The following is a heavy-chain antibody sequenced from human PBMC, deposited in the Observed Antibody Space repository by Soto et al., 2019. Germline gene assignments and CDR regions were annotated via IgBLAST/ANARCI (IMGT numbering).Heavy chain of an antibody. J-gene: IGHJ4*02. CDR2: ISSSSSTI. CDR3: ARCTARRNFDY. CDR1: GFTFSSYS. D-gene: IGHD6-6*01. Sequence: EVQLVESGGGLVQPGGSLRLSCAASGFTFSSYSMNWVRQAPGKGLEWVSYISSSSSTIYYADSVKGRFTISRDNAKNSLYLQMNSLRAEDTAVYYCARCTARRNFDYWGQGTLVTVSS. V-gene: IGHV3-48*01.